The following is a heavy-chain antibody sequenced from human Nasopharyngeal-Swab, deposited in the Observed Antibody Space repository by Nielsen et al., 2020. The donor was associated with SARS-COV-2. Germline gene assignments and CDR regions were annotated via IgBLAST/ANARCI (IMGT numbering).Heavy chain of an antibody. CDR2: ISSSSSYT. D-gene: IGHD2-15*01. CDR3: ATDCSGGSCRDY. Sequence: GESLKISCAASGFTFNDYYMSWNLQAPGKGLEWVSYISSSSSYTTYADSVKGRFTTSRDNAKNSLYQQMNSLRAEDTVVYYCATDCSGGSCRDYWGQGTLVTVSS. CDR1: GFTFNDYY. V-gene: IGHV3-11*03. J-gene: IGHJ4*02.